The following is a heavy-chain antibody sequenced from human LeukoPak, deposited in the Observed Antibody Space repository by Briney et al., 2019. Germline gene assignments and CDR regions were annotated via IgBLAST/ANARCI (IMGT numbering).Heavy chain of an antibody. J-gene: IGHJ4*02. D-gene: IGHD3-22*01. CDR3: AKSPHGPIVVVSYYFDY. CDR2: IRYDGSNK. CDR1: GFTFSSYG. V-gene: IGHV3-30*02. Sequence: GGALRLSCAASGFTFSSYGMHWVRQAPGKGLEWVAFIRYDGSNKYYADSVKGRFTISRDNSKNTLYLQMNSLRAEDTAVYYCAKSPHGPIVVVSYYFDYWGQGTLVTVSS.